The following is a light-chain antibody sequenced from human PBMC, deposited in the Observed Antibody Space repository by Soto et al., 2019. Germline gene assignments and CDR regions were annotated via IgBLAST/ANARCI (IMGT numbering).Light chain of an antibody. CDR3: QQYNNWPRAT. Sequence: IVMTQSPATLYVSPWERVKLSCRASQNINSNLAWYQHKPGQAPRLLMFRASIRATGFPARFSGSGSGTDFNITISSLQSEDSAVYYCQQYNNWPRATFGGGTKVDIK. CDR2: RAS. J-gene: IGKJ4*01. CDR1: QNINSN. V-gene: IGKV3-15*01.